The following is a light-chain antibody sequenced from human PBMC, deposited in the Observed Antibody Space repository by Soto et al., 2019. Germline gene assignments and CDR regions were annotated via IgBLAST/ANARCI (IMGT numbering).Light chain of an antibody. CDR3: FSYTSSSTNV. J-gene: IGLJ1*01. V-gene: IGLV2-14*02. CDR2: EGS. Sequence: QSALTQPASVSGSPGQSITISCTGTSSDVGGYSFVSWYQQHPGKAPKLMIYEGSNRPSGVSNRFSGSKSGNTASLTISGLQAEDEADYYCFSYTSSSTNVFGTGTKLTVL. CDR1: SSDVGGYSF.